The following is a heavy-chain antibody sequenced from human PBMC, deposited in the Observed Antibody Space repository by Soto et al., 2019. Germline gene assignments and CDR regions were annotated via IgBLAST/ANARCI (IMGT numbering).Heavy chain of an antibody. J-gene: IGHJ4*02. CDR3: ARRMGILTGYYSSNMDP. CDR1: GGTFSSHA. V-gene: IGHV1-69*13. D-gene: IGHD3-9*01. CDR2: IIAIFGTA. Sequence: GASVKVSCKASGGTFSSHAISWVRQAPGQGLEWMGGIIAIFGTANYAQKFQGRVTITADASTSTAYMELSSLRSEDTAVYYCARRMGILTGYYSSNMDPWGQGTLVTVSS.